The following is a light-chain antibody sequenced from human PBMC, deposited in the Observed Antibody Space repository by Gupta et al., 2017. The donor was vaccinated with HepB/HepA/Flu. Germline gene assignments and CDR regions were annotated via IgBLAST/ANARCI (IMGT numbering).Light chain of an antibody. Sequence: EIVLTQSPATLSLSPGERATLSCRASQSVDKFLAWYQQKPGQAPRLVIFDASTRAAGIPARFSGSGSGTDFTLTISNLEPEDFAVYYCQQCNNWPPVTFGGGTKVEIK. V-gene: IGKV3-11*01. CDR1: QSVDKF. J-gene: IGKJ4*01. CDR3: QQCNNWPPVT. CDR2: DAS.